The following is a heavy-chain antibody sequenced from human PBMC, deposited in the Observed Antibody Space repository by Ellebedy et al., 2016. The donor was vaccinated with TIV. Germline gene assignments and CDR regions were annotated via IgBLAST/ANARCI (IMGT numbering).Heavy chain of an antibody. CDR2: ISSSSSTI. CDR3: ARVDLERLNWFDP. CDR1: GFTFSSYS. Sequence: GGSLRLXXGASGFTFSSYSMNWVRQAPGKGLEWVSYISSSSSTIYYADSVKGRFTISRDNAKNSLYLQMNSLRDEDTAVYYCARVDLERLNWFDPWGQGTLVTVSS. V-gene: IGHV3-48*02. J-gene: IGHJ5*02. D-gene: IGHD1-1*01.